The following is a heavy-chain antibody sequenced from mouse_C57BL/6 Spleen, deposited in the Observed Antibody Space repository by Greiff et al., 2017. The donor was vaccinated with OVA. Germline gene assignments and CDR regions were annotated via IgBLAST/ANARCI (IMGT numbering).Heavy chain of an antibody. CDR2: INPSNGGT. CDR1: GYTFTSYW. V-gene: IGHV1-53*01. Sequence: QVQLQQPGTELVKPGASVKLSCKASGYTFTSYWIHWVKQRPGQGLEWIGNINPSNGGTNYNEKFKSKATLTVDKSSSTAYMQLSSLTSEDSAVYYCARSTVVASWYFDYWGQGTTLTVSS. J-gene: IGHJ2*01. CDR3: ARSTVVASWYFDY. D-gene: IGHD1-1*01.